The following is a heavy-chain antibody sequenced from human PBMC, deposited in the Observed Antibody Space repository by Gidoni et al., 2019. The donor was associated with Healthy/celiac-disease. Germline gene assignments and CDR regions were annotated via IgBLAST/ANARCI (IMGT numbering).Heavy chain of an antibody. CDR2: IYPSGST. CDR1: GGSISSGGYS. CDR3: ARSFRYCTNGVCYDTYDY. Sequence: QLQLQESGSGLVKPSQTLSLTCAVSGGSISSGGYSWSWIRQPPGKGLEGIGYIYPSGSTYYNPYLKSRVTISVDRSKNQFSLKLSSVTAADTAVYYCARSFRYCTNGVCYDTYDYWGQGTLVTVSS. V-gene: IGHV4-30-2*01. J-gene: IGHJ4*02. D-gene: IGHD2-8*01.